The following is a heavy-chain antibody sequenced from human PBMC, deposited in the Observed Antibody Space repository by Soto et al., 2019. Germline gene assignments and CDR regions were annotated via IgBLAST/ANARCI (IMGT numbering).Heavy chain of an antibody. CDR2: INPNSGGT. J-gene: IGHJ6*03. Sequence: ASVKVSCKASGYTFTGYYMHWVRQAPGQGLEWMGRINPNSGGTNYAQKFQGWVTMTRDTSISTAYMELSRLRSDDTAVYYCARGVVVVPAALDYYYMDVWGKGTTVTVSS. V-gene: IGHV1-2*04. D-gene: IGHD2-2*01. CDR1: GYTFTGYY. CDR3: ARGVVVVPAALDYYYMDV.